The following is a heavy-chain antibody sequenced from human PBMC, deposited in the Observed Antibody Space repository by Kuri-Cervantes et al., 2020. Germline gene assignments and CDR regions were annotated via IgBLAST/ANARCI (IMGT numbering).Heavy chain of an antibody. CDR1: GFTFSSYS. CDR2: ISSSSSYI. J-gene: IGHJ4*02. D-gene: IGHD3-22*01. Sequence: GGSLRLSCAASGFTFSSYSMNWVRQAPGKGLEWVSSISSSSSYIYYADSVKGRFTISRDNAKNSLYLQMNSLRAEDTALYYCAKEGYYYDSSGYYYGNYWGQGTLVTAPQ. V-gene: IGHV3-21*04. CDR3: AKEGYYYDSSGYYYGNY.